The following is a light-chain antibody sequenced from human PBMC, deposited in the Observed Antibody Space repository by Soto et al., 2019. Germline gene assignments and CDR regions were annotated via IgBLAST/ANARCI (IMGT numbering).Light chain of an antibody. Sequence: EVVLTQSPATLSLSPGERATLSCRASQSVSRFLAWYQQKPGQAPRLLIFDASNRATGIPAKFSASGSGTDFTLPISSLESEDSAVYYCQQRSDWPITFGQGTRLDIK. CDR3: QQRSDWPIT. CDR1: QSVSRF. CDR2: DAS. J-gene: IGKJ5*01. V-gene: IGKV3-11*01.